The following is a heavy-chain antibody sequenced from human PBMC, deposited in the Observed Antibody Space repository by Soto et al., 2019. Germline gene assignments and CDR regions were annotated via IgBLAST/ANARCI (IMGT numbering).Heavy chain of an antibody. D-gene: IGHD4-4*01. Sequence: EVQLVESGGGLVQPGRSLRLSCAASGFTFNNYAMHWVRQAPGRGLEWVSTITWNSNNIEYADSVKGRFTISRDNAKNSLYLQMNSLRAEDTALYYCAKDDRDYNNSRFPHYYYYLDVWGKGAAVTVSS. CDR3: AKDDRDYNNSRFPHYYYYLDV. CDR1: GFTFNNYA. V-gene: IGHV3-9*01. J-gene: IGHJ6*03. CDR2: ITWNSNNI.